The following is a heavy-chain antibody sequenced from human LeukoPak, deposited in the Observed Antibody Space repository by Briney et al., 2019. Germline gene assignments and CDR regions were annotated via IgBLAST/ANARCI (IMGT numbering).Heavy chain of an antibody. CDR2: IIPFYGAI. D-gene: IGHD4-23*01. V-gene: IGHV1-69*13. J-gene: IGHJ4*02. Sequence: ASVKVSCKASGGTFSSYAFNWVRQAPGHGLEWMGGIIPFYGAINYAQKFQGRVTITAVESMSTAYMELSSPRSEDTAVYYCARGWLAETTVVTPYNYWGQGTLVTVSS. CDR3: ARGWLAETTVVTPYNY. CDR1: GGTFSSYA.